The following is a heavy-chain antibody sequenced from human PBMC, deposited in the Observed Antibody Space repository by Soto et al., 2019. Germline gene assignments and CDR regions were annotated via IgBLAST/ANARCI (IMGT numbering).Heavy chain of an antibody. CDR1: GFTFSSYG. V-gene: IGHV3-30*03. CDR3: ARGGYDILTGYYNRYYYYGMDV. CDR2: ISYDGSNT. D-gene: IGHD3-9*01. J-gene: IGHJ6*02. Sequence: PGGSLRLSCVASGFTFSSYGMHWVRQAPGKGLEWVAIISYDGSNTYYADSVKGRFTISRDNSKNTLYLQMNSLRAEDTAVYCCARGGYDILTGYYNRYYYYGMDVWGQGTTVTVSS.